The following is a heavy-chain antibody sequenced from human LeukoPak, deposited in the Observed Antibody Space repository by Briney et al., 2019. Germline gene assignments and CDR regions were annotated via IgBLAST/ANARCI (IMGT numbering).Heavy chain of an antibody. CDR1: GFTFDSYA. J-gene: IGHJ6*02. CDR3: ARTIAQYSNSWLYFYYGLDV. D-gene: IGHD6-13*01. V-gene: IGHV3-23*01. Sequence: HPGGSLRLSCTASGFTFDSYAMSWVRQAPGKGLEWVSSISGGSEDTYYADSVKGRFTISRDNSKSTLYLQMNSLRAEDTADYYCARTIAQYSNSWLYFYYGLDVWGQGTTVTVSS. CDR2: ISGGSEDT.